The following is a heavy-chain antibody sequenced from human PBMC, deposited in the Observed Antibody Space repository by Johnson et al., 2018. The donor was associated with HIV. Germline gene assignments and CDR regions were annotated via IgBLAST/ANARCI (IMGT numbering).Heavy chain of an antibody. V-gene: IGHV3-30*04. J-gene: IGHJ3*01. CDR1: GFTFSSYA. D-gene: IGHD5-12*01. CDR3: ASGDDDGV. Sequence: QVQLVESGGGVVQPGRSLRLSCAASGFTFSSYAMHWVRQAPGKGLEWVAVISFDGSNKYYADSLRGRFTISRDNSKNTLYLQMSSLRTDETAIYFCASGDDDGVWGQGTMVTVSS. CDR2: ISFDGSNK.